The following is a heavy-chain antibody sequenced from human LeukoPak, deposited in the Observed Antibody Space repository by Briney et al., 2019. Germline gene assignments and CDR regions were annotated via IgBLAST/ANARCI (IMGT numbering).Heavy chain of an antibody. D-gene: IGHD3-3*01. CDR1: GGSFSGYY. CDR2: INHSGST. V-gene: IGHV4-34*01. Sequence: PSETLSLTCAVYGGSFSGYYWSWIRQPPGKGLEWIGEINHSGSTNYNPSLKSRVTISVDTSKNQFSLKLSSVTAADTAVYYCARQRKYDFWSGYYRGPGWFDPWGQGTLVTVSS. CDR3: ARQRKYDFWSGYYRGPGWFDP. J-gene: IGHJ5*02.